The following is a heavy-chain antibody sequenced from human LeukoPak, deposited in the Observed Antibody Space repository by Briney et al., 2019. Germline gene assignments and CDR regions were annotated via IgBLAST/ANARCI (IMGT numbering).Heavy chain of an antibody. D-gene: IGHD2-2*01. Sequence: GGSLRLSCAASGFTITNYAMSWVRQAPGKGLEWVSGISGRGDSTYYGDSVRGRFTISRDISKNTLYLQMNSLRAEDTAVYYCAKDRHAPGRYCSSTSCFPFDSWGQGTLVTVSS. CDR2: ISGRGDST. V-gene: IGHV3-23*01. CDR3: AKDRHAPGRYCSSTSCFPFDS. CDR1: GFTITNYA. J-gene: IGHJ5*01.